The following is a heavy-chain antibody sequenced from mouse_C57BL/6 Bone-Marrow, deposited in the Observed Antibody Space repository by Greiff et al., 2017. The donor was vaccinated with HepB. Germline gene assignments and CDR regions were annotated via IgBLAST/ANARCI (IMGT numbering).Heavy chain of an antibody. Sequence: QVQLQQPGAELVMPGASVKLSCKASGYTFTSYWMHWVKQRPGQGLEWIGEIDPSDSYTNYNQKFKGKSTLTVDKSSSTAYMQLSSLTSEDSAVYYCARAGYYDYDVDYWGQGTTLTVSS. D-gene: IGHD2-4*01. CDR2: IDPSDSYT. CDR1: GYTFTSYW. V-gene: IGHV1-69*01. J-gene: IGHJ2*01. CDR3: ARAGYYDYDVDY.